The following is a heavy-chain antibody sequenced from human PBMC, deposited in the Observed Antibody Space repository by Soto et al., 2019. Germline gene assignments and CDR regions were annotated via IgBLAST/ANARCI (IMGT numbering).Heavy chain of an antibody. CDR3: ARGRTKYYYDSSGSQANPLDY. D-gene: IGHD3-22*01. CDR2: SNHSGST. J-gene: IGHJ4*02. Sequence: PSETLSLTCAVYGGSFSGYYWSWSRQRPGKGLEWIGESNHSGSTNYNPSLKSRVTISVDTSKNQFSLKLSSVTAADTAVYYCARGRTKYYYDSSGSQANPLDYWGQGTLVTVSS. V-gene: IGHV4-34*01. CDR1: GGSFSGYY.